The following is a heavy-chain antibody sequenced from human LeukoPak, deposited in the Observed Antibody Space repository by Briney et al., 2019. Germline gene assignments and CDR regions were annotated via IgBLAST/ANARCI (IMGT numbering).Heavy chain of an antibody. CDR3: ARGTKIAVAGTSQRINFDF. CDR1: GYTFTSFD. J-gene: IGHJ4*02. CDR2: MNPNSGNT. V-gene: IGHV1-8*03. Sequence: GASVNVSCKACGYTFTSFDLNCVRQATGQGLEWMGWMNPNSGNTGYAQKFQGRVTITRNTSIDTAYMELSSLRSEDTAVYYCARGTKIAVAGTSQRINFDFWCQGTLVTVSS. D-gene: IGHD6-19*01.